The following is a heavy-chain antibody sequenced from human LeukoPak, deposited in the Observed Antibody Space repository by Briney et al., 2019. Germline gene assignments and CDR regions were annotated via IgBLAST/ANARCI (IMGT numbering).Heavy chain of an antibody. Sequence: GGSLRLSCAASGFTFSSYSMTWVRQPPGKGLEWVSVIGVSGRSTYYADSVKGRFIISRDNSKNTLYLQMNSLRAEDTAVYYCARDTVRDGYNNFDYWGQGTLVTVSS. D-gene: IGHD5-24*01. V-gene: IGHV3-23*01. CDR3: ARDTVRDGYNNFDY. CDR1: GFTFSSYS. J-gene: IGHJ4*02. CDR2: IGVSGRST.